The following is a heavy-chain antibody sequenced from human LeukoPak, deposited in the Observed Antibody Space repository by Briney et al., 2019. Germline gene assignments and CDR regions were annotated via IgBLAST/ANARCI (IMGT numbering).Heavy chain of an antibody. D-gene: IGHD6-6*01. CDR3: ARGGAARPDY. J-gene: IGHJ4*02. CDR1: GFTFSSYG. V-gene: IGHV3-48*01. Sequence: QAGGSLRLSCEASGFTFSSYGMNWVRQVPGKGLEWVSYINLNSRTIDYADSVRGRFTISRDNAKYSLYLHMNSLRAEDTAVYYCARGGAARPDYWGQGTLVTVFS. CDR2: INLNSRTI.